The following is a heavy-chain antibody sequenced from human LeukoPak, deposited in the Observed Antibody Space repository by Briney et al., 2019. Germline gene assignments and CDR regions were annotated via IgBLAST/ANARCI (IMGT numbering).Heavy chain of an antibody. CDR3: GKDVIGSRGYYGY. V-gene: IGHV3-48*02. Sequence: GGSLRLSCAASGFTFSSSNMHWVRQAPGKGLEWVAFISGSSTAIYYADSVKGRFTISRDIARQSLYLQMNSLRDEDTAVYYCGKDVIGSRGYYGYWGQGTPVTVSS. CDR1: GFTFSSSN. J-gene: IGHJ4*02. CDR2: ISGSSTAI. D-gene: IGHD3-22*01.